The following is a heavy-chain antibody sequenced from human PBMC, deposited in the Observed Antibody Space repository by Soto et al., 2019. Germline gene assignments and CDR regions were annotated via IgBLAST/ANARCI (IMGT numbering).Heavy chain of an antibody. J-gene: IGHJ4*02. Sequence: GGSLRLSCAASGLTVSGDHMSWVRQAPGKGLQWVSLIHSDGSTYYADSVKGRFTISRDSSKNTVSLQMNSLRADDTALYFCARDDRGPFDYWGQGTLVTVSS. V-gene: IGHV3-53*01. CDR1: GLTVSGDH. D-gene: IGHD1-26*01. CDR3: ARDDRGPFDY. CDR2: IHSDGST.